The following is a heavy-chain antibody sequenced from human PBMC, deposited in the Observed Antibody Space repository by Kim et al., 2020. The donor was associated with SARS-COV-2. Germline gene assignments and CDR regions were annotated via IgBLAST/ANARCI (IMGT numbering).Heavy chain of an antibody. D-gene: IGHD3-10*01. CDR3: ARDRGKFGEWIDY. Sequence: YNPSLKSRVTISVDTPKNQFSLKLSSVTAADTAVYYCARDRGKFGEWIDYWGQGTLVTVSS. J-gene: IGHJ4*02. V-gene: IGHV4-59*01.